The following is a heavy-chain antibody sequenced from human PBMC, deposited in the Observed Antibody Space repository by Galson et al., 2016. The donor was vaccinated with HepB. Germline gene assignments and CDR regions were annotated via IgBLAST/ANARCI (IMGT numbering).Heavy chain of an antibody. V-gene: IGHV3-74*03. D-gene: IGHD6-13*01. Sequence: SLRLSCAASGFTFSSYWMHWVRQAPGKGLVWVSGINSDGTNTTYADTVKGRFTISRDNSKNTVYLQMNSLRVEDTAVYYCAKGRSAIAAAGLNYWGQGTLVTVSS. CDR3: AKGRSAIAAAGLNY. CDR1: GFTFSSYW. CDR2: INSDGTNT. J-gene: IGHJ4*02.